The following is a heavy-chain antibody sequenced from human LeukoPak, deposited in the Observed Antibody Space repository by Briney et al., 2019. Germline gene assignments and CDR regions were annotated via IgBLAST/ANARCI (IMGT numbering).Heavy chain of an antibody. CDR2: INPNSGGT. J-gene: IGHJ4*02. CDR3: AREAPNYFDY. V-gene: IGHV1-2*02. CDR1: GYTFTGYY. Sequence: ASVKVSCKASGYTFTGYYMNWVRQAPGQGREWMGWINPNSGGTNYAQKFQGRVTMTRDTSISTAYMELSRLRSDDTAVYYCAREAPNYFDYWGQGTLVTVSS.